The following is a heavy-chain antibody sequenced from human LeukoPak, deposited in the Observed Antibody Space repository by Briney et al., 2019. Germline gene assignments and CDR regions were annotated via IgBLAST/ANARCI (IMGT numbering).Heavy chain of an antibody. Sequence: GGSLRLSCAASGFTVSSNYMSWVRQAPGKGLEWVSVIYSGGSTYYADSVKGRFTISRDNTKNTVYLQMNSLRAEDSAVYYCARVKVGSWNWFDPWGQGTLVTVSS. CDR2: IYSGGST. V-gene: IGHV3-53*01. CDR3: ARVKVGSWNWFDP. CDR1: GFTVSSNY. D-gene: IGHD1-26*01. J-gene: IGHJ5*02.